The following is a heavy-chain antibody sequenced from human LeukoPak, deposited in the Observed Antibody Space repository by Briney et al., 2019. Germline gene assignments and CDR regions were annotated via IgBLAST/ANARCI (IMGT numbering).Heavy chain of an antibody. J-gene: IGHJ4*02. Sequence: SETLSLTCAVYGGSFSGYYWSWIRQPPGKGLEWIGEINHSGSTNYNPSLKSRVTISVDTSKNQFSLKLSSVTAADTAVYYCASPRSYGSSGYYWFRSPRHFDYWGQGTLVTVSS. D-gene: IGHD3-22*01. CDR2: INHSGST. V-gene: IGHV4-34*01. CDR1: GGSFSGYY. CDR3: ASPRSYGSSGYYWFRSPRHFDY.